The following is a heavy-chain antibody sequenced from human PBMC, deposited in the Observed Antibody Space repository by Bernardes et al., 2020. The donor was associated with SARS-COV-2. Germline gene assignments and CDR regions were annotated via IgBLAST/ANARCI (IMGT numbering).Heavy chain of an antibody. CDR3: ARGRGEVQTLFEVVTGPQYFDF. Sequence: SDPLSLTCGVSGDSLSNSFWSWIRQSPGRGLEWNGSISYSGSSDYNHTLKRRVTISVDTSKSQFSLDLRFVTAADTAVYFCARGRGEVQTLFEVVTGPQYFDFWGQGTLVTVSS. V-gene: IGHV4-59*12. D-gene: IGHD3-3*01. CDR1: GDSLSNSF. J-gene: IGHJ4*02. CDR2: ISYSGSS.